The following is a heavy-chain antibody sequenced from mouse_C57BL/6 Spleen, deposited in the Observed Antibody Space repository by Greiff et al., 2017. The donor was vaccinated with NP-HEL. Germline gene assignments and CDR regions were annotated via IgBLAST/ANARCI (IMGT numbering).Heavy chain of an antibody. Sequence: QVQLQQPGAELVKPGASVKLSCKASGYTFTSYWMQWVKQRPGQGLEWIGEIDPSDSYTNYNQKFKGKATLTVDTSSSTAYMQLSSLTSEDSAVYYCARWDFAYWGKGTLVTVSA. CDR1: GYTFTSYW. J-gene: IGHJ3*01. CDR2: IDPSDSYT. D-gene: IGHD4-1*01. V-gene: IGHV1-50*01. CDR3: ARWDFAY.